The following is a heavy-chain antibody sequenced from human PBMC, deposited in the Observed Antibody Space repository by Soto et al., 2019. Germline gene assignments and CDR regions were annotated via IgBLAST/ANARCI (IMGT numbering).Heavy chain of an antibody. Sequence: QVLLLQSRSEVKKAGSSVKVSCKASGDAFKSYAIHWVRQAPGQGLEYMGRIIPSYDRTKYAQKFQGRLTLTADMYTSTVYMELSSLRSEDTAVYYCARDPTNDYGDDTFDYWGQGTKVIVSS. D-gene: IGHD4-17*01. CDR2: IIPSYDRT. J-gene: IGHJ4*02. CDR1: GDAFKSYA. CDR3: ARDPTNDYGDDTFDY. V-gene: IGHV1-69*06.